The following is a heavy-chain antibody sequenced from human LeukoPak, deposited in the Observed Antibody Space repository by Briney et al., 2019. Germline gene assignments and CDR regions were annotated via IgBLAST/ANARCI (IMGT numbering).Heavy chain of an antibody. CDR3: ARVVQGFDDFEI. CDR2: INHSGST. V-gene: IGHV4-34*01. Sequence: SETLSLTGAVYGGSFSGYYWSWIRQPPGKGLEWIGEINHSGSTNYNPSLKNRVTISVDTSKNQFSLKLSSVTAADTAVYYCARVVQGFDDFEIWGQGTMVTVSS. D-gene: IGHD2-2*01. J-gene: IGHJ3*02. CDR1: GGSFSGYY.